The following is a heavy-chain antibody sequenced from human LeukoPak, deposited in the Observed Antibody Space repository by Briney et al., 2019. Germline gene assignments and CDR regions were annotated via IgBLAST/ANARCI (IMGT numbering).Heavy chain of an antibody. CDR1: GGSISSYY. D-gene: IGHD3-10*01. Sequence: KPSETLSLTCTVSGGSISSYYWSWIRQPPGKGLEWIGYIYYSGSTNYNPSLKSRVTISVDTSKNQFSLKLSSVTAADTAVYYCARGLSGVDYWGQGTLVTVSS. CDR2: IYYSGST. J-gene: IGHJ4*02. V-gene: IGHV4-59*01. CDR3: ARGLSGVDY.